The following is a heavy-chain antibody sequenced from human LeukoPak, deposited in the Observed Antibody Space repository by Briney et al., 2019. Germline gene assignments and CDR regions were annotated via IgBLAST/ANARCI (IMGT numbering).Heavy chain of an antibody. CDR3: ARGQLRLSN. V-gene: IGHV4-34*01. CDR1: GGSFNGYY. Sequence: SETLSLTCAVCGGSFNGYYWTWIRQPPGKGLEWIGEINHSGGTDYNPSLKSRVTISVDTSKNQFSLKLNSVTAADTAVYYCARGQLRLSNWGQGSLVIVSS. CDR2: INHSGGT. J-gene: IGHJ4*02. D-gene: IGHD2-2*01.